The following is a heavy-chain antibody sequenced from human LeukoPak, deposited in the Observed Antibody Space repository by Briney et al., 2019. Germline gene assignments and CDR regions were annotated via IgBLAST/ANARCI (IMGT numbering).Heavy chain of an antibody. V-gene: IGHV3-48*03. D-gene: IGHD3-3*02. J-gene: IGHJ4*02. CDR1: GFTFSSYE. CDR2: IRSSGHTI. Sequence: GGSMRLSCAATGFTFSSYEMNWARHASGKGLEWVSYIRSSGHTIYYADSVKGRFTISRDNTKNSLYLQMNSLRAEDTAVYYCARDFSNYSGYWGQGTLVTVSS. CDR3: ARDFSNYSGY.